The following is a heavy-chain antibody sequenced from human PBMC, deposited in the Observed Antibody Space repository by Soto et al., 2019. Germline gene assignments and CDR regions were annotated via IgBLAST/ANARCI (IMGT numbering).Heavy chain of an antibody. V-gene: IGHV3-74*01. CDR2: ISNDGSST. CDR1: GFTFSSYW. CDR3: ARLPNKSPHN. J-gene: IGHJ1*01. Sequence: EVQLVESGGGLVQPGGSLRLSCVASGFTFSSYWMHWVRQAPGKGLVWVSSISNDGSSTSYADPVKGRFTISRDNAKITLYLQMNSLRAEDTAVYYCARLPNKSPHNWGQGTLVIVSP.